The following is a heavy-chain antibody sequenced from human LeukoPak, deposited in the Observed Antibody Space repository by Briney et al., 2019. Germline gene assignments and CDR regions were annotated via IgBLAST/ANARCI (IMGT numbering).Heavy chain of an antibody. Sequence: GGSLRLSCQASGFTFSDYAMSWVRQAPGKGLEWVSSINPDGGSFFADSVKGRFTISRDDSRSVVYLQMNTLSAEDTAVYYCARSGVATCHYWGQGILVAVSS. V-gene: IGHV3-23*01. J-gene: IGHJ4*02. CDR2: INPDGGS. D-gene: IGHD3-10*01. CDR1: GFTFSDYA. CDR3: ARSGVATCHY.